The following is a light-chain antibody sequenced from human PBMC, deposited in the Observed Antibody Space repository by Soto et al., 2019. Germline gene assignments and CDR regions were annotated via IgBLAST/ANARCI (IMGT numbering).Light chain of an antibody. Sequence: EIVLTQSPGTLYLSPGERATLSCRASKSVSSTYVAWHQHKPGQAPRVLIFGASSRATGIPDRFSGSGSGTDFTLTISRLEPEDFAVYYCQQYGSSPYTFVQGTKLEIK. J-gene: IGKJ2*01. CDR1: KSVSSTY. CDR3: QQYGSSPYT. V-gene: IGKV3-20*01. CDR2: GAS.